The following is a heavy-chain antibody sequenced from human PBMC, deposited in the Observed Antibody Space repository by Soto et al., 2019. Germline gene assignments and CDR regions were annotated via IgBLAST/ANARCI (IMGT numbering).Heavy chain of an antibody. CDR2: FHYTGSS. CDR1: GGSISPYY. D-gene: IGHD6-13*01. Sequence: SETLSLTCTVSGGSISPYYWSWIRQPPGKGLEWIGYFHYTGSSMYNPSLRSRVTLSLGTSGNQLSLKLRSVTAADTAVYYCARREYRNSWHFDSWGQGALVTVSS. J-gene: IGHJ4*02. CDR3: ARREYRNSWHFDS. V-gene: IGHV4-59*08.